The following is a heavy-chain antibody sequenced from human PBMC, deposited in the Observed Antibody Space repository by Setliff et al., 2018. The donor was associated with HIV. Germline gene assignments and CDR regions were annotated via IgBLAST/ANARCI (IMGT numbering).Heavy chain of an antibody. J-gene: IGHJ3*01. CDR2: ISSSGGTI. Sequence: GGSLRLSCAASGFTFSSYEMNWVRQAPGKGLEWVSYISSSGGTIYYADSVKGRFTISRDFSDNTLYLQMNSLRAEDTAVYYCARDRVVGATLDPLDLWGQGTMVTVSS. V-gene: IGHV3-48*03. CDR3: ARDRVVGATLDPLDL. CDR1: GFTFSSYE. D-gene: IGHD1-26*01.